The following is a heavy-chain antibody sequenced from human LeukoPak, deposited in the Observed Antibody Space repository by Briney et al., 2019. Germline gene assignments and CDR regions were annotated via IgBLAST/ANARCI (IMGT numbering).Heavy chain of an antibody. CDR1: GFTFSDHY. D-gene: IGHD2-21*01. V-gene: IGHV3-72*01. CDR3: TSCGTIRP. J-gene: IGHJ5*02. CDR2: TRDKANSYTT. Sequence: GGSLRLSCATSGFTFSDHYMDWVRQAPGKGLEWVGRTRDKANSYTTIYAASVKGRFTISRDDSKNSLYLQMNSLKTEDTAVYYCTSCGTIRPWGQGTLVTVSS.